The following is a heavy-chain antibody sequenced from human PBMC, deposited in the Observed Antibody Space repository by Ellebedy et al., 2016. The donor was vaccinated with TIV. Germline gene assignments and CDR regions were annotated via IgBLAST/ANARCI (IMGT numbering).Heavy chain of an antibody. Sequence: SETLSLTCGVSGGSISSSTWWSWVRPPPGKGLEWIGEIFHSGSTNYNPSLKSRVTISVDKSKNQFSLKLRSVTAADTAVYYCAREIAAGGTFDYWGQGTLVTVSS. CDR1: GGSISSSTW. V-gene: IGHV4-4*02. J-gene: IGHJ4*02. D-gene: IGHD6-13*01. CDR2: IFHSGST. CDR3: AREIAAGGTFDY.